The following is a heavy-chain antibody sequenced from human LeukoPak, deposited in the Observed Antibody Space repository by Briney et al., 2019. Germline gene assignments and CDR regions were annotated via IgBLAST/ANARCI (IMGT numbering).Heavy chain of an antibody. V-gene: IGHV4-34*01. CDR1: GGSFSGYY. CDR3: ARGYSSRYYYYYYYMDV. J-gene: IGHJ6*03. D-gene: IGHD4-11*01. CDR2: INHSGST. Sequence: PSETLSLTCAVYGGSFSGYYWSWIRQPLGKGLEWIGEINHSGSTNYNPSLKSRVTISVDTSKNQFSLKLSSVTAADTAVYYCARGYSSRYYYYYYYMDVWGKGTTVTVSS.